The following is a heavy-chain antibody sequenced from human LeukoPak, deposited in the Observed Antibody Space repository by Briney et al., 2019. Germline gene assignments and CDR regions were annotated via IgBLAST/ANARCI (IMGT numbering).Heavy chain of an antibody. J-gene: IGHJ6*02. CDR1: GFTFSNAW. CDR3: TTDLRGYQLLYHYYYGMDV. CDR2: IKSKTDGGTT. Sequence: KAGGSLRLSCAASGFTFSNAWMSWVRQAPGKGLEWVGRIKSKTDGGTTDYAAPVKGRFIISRDDSKNMLYLQMNSLKTEDTAVYYCTTDLRGYQLLYHYYYGMDVWGRGTTVTVSS. D-gene: IGHD2-2*01. V-gene: IGHV3-15*01.